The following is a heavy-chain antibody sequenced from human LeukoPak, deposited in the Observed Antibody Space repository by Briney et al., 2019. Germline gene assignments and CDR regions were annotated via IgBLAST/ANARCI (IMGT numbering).Heavy chain of an antibody. CDR1: GYTVTGYY. D-gene: IGHD2-8*02. Sequence: ASVKVSCKASGYTVTGYYMHWVRQSPGQGLEWMGWSNPNSGGANYAQKFQGWVTMTRDTSISTAYMELSRLRSDDTAVYYCARGTGYYYYGMDVWGQGTTVTVSS. CDR2: SNPNSGGA. CDR3: ARGTGYYYYGMDV. J-gene: IGHJ6*02. V-gene: IGHV1-2*04.